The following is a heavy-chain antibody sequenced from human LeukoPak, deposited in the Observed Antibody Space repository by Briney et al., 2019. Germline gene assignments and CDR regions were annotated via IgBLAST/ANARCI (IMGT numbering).Heavy chain of an antibody. V-gene: IGHV3-7*01. J-gene: IGHJ4*02. D-gene: IGHD6-13*01. CDR1: GFTFSSYW. CDR3: ARDRGSSSWWIDY. CDR2: INQYGSEK. Sequence: GGSLRLSCAASGFTFSSYWMSWVRQAPGKGLEWVAKINQYGSEKYYVDSVKGRFTISRDSAKNSLYLQMSSLGAEDTAVYYCARDRGSSSWWIDYWGQGTLVTVSS.